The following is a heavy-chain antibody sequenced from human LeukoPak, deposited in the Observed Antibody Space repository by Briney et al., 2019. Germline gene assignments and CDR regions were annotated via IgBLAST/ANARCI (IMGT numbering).Heavy chain of an antibody. Sequence: ASVKVSCKASGYTFTTYDITWVRQAPGQGLEWMGMINPSGGSTNYAQKFQGRVTMTRDTSTSTVYMELSSLRSEDTAVYYCARVRYCSSTSCPDFDYWGQGTLVTVSS. V-gene: IGHV1-46*01. J-gene: IGHJ4*02. CDR3: ARVRYCSSTSCPDFDY. CDR2: INPSGGST. D-gene: IGHD2-2*01. CDR1: GYTFTTYD.